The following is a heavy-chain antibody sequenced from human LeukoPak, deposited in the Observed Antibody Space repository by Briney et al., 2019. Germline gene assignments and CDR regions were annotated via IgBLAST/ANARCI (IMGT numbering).Heavy chain of an antibody. Sequence: SETLSLTCTVSGGSISSGDYYWSWIRQPPGKGLEWIGYIYYSGSTYYNPSLKSRVTISVDTSKNQFSLKLSSVTAADTAVYYCARQITMVRGVMGYWGQGTLVTVSS. CDR2: IYYSGST. J-gene: IGHJ4*02. CDR1: GGSISSGDYY. D-gene: IGHD3-10*01. V-gene: IGHV4-30-4*01. CDR3: ARQITMVRGVMGY.